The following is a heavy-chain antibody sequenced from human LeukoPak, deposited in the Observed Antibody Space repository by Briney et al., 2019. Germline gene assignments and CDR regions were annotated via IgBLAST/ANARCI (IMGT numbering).Heavy chain of an antibody. D-gene: IGHD3-22*01. CDR2: INPNSGGT. CDR1: GYTFTGYY. J-gene: IGHJ4*02. Sequence: ASVKVSCKASGYTFTGYYMHWVRQAPGQGLEWMGWINPNSGGTNYAQKFQGRVTMTRDTSISTAYMELSRLRSDDTAVYYCARDRGYYDSSGYSGGFDYWGQGTLVTVSS. CDR3: ARDRGYYDSSGYSGGFDY. V-gene: IGHV1-2*02.